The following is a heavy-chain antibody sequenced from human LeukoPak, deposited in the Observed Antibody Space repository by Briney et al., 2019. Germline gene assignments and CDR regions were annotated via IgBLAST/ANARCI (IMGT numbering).Heavy chain of an antibody. CDR2: INHSGST. J-gene: IGHJ3*02. CDR3: ARYCTNGVCYRNLDI. Sequence: SETLSLTCAVYGGSFSGYYWSWIRQPPGKGLEWIGEINHSGSTNYNPSLKSRVTISVDTSKNQFSLKLRSVTAADTAVYYCARYCTNGVCYRNLDIWGQGTMVTVSS. CDR1: GGSFSGYY. D-gene: IGHD2-8*01. V-gene: IGHV4-34*01.